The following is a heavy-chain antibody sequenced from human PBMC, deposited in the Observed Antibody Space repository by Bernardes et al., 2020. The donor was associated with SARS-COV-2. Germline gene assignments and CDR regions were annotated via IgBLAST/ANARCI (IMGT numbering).Heavy chain of an antibody. D-gene: IGHD2-15*01. V-gene: IGHV1-24*01. CDR2: FDPEDGET. CDR1: GYTLTGLS. Sequence: ASVKVSCQVSGYTLTGLSLHWVRQGPGTGLEWMGGFDPEDGETIYAQRFQGRVIMTEDTSADTAYMELRSLKSEDTAVYYCATLMPVVDAFHIWGQGTAVTVSS. CDR3: ATLMPVVDAFHI. J-gene: IGHJ3*02.